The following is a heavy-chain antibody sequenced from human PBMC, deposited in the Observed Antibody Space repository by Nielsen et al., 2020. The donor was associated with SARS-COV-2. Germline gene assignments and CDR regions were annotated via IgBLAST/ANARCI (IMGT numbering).Heavy chain of an antibody. J-gene: IGHJ4*02. V-gene: IGHV1-18*01. CDR3: ARDLGQSPPQYVAIFGVVIPNMLDY. Sequence: ASVKVSCKASGYTFTNYGISWVRQAPGQGLEWMGWISAYSGGTNYAQKFQGWVTMTRDTSTSTVYMELSSLRSEDTAVYYCARDLGQSPPQYVAIFGVVIPNMLDYWGQGTLVTVSS. CDR2: ISAYSGGT. D-gene: IGHD3-3*01. CDR1: GYTFTNYG.